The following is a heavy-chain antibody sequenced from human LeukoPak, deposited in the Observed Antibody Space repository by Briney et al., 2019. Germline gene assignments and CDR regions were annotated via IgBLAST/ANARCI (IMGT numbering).Heavy chain of an antibody. J-gene: IGHJ4*02. CDR1: GFTFSNAW. CDR3: TTDRPPDCSSTSCYGRDY. D-gene: IGHD2-2*01. Sequence: PGGSLRLSCAASGFTFSNAWMSWVRQAPGKGLEWVGRIKSKTVGGTTDYAAPVKGRFTISRDDSKNTLYLQLNSLKPEDTAVYYCTTDRPPDCSSTSCYGRDYWGQGTLVTVSS. CDR2: IKSKTVGGTT. V-gene: IGHV3-15*01.